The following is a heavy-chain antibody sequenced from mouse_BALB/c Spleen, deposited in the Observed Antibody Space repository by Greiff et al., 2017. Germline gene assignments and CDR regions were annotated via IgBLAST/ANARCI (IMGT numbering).Heavy chain of an antibody. CDR2: ISYSGST. D-gene: IGHD2-4*01. CDR3: ARFPYDYDRVFAY. J-gene: IGHJ3*01. Sequence: EVKLVESGPSLVKPSQTLSLTCSVTGDSITSGYWNWIRKFPGNKLEYMGYISYSGSTYYNPSLKSRISITRDTSKNQYYLQLNSVTTEDTATYYCARFPYDYDRVFAYWGQGTLVTVSA. V-gene: IGHV3-8*02. CDR1: GDSITSGY.